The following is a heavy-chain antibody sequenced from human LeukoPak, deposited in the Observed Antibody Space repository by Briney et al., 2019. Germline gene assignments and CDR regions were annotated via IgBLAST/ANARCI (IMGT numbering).Heavy chain of an antibody. CDR3: AKMRTPTAHSGDAFDI. Sequence: GGSLRLSCAASGFTFSSYGIHWVRQAPGKGLEWVAVISYDGSNKYYVDSVKGRFTISRDNSKNTLNLQMNSLRTEDTAVYYCAKMRTPTAHSGDAFDIWGQGTMVTVSS. V-gene: IGHV3-30*18. J-gene: IGHJ3*02. D-gene: IGHD4-17*01. CDR2: ISYDGSNK. CDR1: GFTFSSYG.